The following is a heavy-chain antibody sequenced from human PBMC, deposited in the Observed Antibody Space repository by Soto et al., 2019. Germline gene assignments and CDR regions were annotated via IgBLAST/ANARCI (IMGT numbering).Heavy chain of an antibody. CDR1: GGSISSGGYY. J-gene: IGHJ6*02. CDR3: ARDREYSSSSAGMDV. D-gene: IGHD6-6*01. Sequence: SETLSLTCTVSGGSISSGGYYWSWIRQHPGKGLEWIGYIYYSGSTYYNPSLKSRVTISVDTSKNQFSLKLSSVTAADTAVYYCARDREYSSSSAGMDVWGQGTTVTVSS. CDR2: IYYSGST. V-gene: IGHV4-31*03.